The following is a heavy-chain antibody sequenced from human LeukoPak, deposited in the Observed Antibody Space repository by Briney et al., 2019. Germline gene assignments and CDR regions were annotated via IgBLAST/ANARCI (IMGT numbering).Heavy chain of an antibody. D-gene: IGHD6-13*01. V-gene: IGHV4-39*07. CDR2: IYYSGST. CDR1: GGSISSSSYY. J-gene: IGHJ3*02. Sequence: PSETLSLTCTVSGGSISSSSYYWGWIRQPPGKGLEWIGNIYYSGSTYYNPSLKSRVTISVDTSKNQFSLKLSSVTAADTAVYYCARLGSSSWYDAFDIWGQGTMVTVSS. CDR3: ARLGSSSWYDAFDI.